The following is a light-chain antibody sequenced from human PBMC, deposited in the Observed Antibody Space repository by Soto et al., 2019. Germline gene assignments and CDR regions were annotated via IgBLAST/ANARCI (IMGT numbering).Light chain of an antibody. Sequence: IQMTQSPSTLSVSVGDRVTITCRASQGFSTWLAWYQQKPGKAPKLLIYRTSTLKNGVPSRFSGSGAVTEFTLTITSLQPDDFATYFCQEYSRYPYTFGQGTKLEIK. CDR2: RTS. V-gene: IGKV1-5*03. CDR1: QGFSTW. J-gene: IGKJ2*01. CDR3: QEYSRYPYT.